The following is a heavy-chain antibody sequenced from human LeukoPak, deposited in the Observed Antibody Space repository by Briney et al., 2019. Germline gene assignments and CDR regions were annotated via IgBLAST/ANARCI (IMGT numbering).Heavy chain of an antibody. J-gene: IGHJ6*02. D-gene: IGHD2-2*02. CDR1: GAAFSGYG. CDR3: AKGSPACYNGMDV. V-gene: IGHV3-23*01. CDR2: ISGSGAVT. Sequence: PGASLRLSCAASGAAFSGYGMSWVRQAPGKGLEWVSVISGSGAVTYYADSVKGRFTISRDNSKNTVYVQMNSLRAEDTAVYYCAKGSPACYNGMDVWGQGTTVTVSS.